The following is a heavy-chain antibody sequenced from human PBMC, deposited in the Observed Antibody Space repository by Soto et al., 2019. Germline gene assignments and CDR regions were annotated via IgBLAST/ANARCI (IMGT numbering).Heavy chain of an antibody. CDR1: GFTFSSYG. J-gene: IGHJ6*02. CDR2: ISNDGSNE. Sequence: QVQLVESGGGVVQPGRSLRLSCAASGFTFSSYGIHWVRQAPGKGLEWVAVISNDGSNEYYADSVKGRFTISRNNSKNTLYLQMNSLRAEDTAVYYCAKDRGPNYYYGLGVWGQGTTVTVSS. CDR3: AKDRGPNYYYGLGV. D-gene: IGHD3-10*01. V-gene: IGHV3-30*18.